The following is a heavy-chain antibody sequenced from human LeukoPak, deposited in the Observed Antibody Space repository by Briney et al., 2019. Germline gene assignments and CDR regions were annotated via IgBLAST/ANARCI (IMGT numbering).Heavy chain of an antibody. CDR3: ARGLYYYDSSGYYSPYFDY. D-gene: IGHD3-22*01. Sequence: GGSLRLSCAASGFTFSSYWMHWVRQAPGKGLVWVSRINSDGSSTSYADSVKGRFTISRDNATNTLYLQMNSPRAEDTAVYYCARGLYYYDSSGYYSPYFDYWGQGTLVTVSS. CDR2: INSDGSST. V-gene: IGHV3-74*01. J-gene: IGHJ4*02. CDR1: GFTFSSYW.